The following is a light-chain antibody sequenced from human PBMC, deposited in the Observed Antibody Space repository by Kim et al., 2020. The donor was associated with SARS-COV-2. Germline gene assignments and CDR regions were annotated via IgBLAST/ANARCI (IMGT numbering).Light chain of an antibody. Sequence: SLGDRVTITCRASQGISSYLAWYQQRPGKAPKLLIYAASTLQSGVPSRFSGSGSGTEFTLTISSLQPEDFATYYCQQLNSFPRLTFGGGTKVEIK. CDR3: QQLNSFPRLT. V-gene: IGKV1-9*01. CDR2: AAS. J-gene: IGKJ4*01. CDR1: QGISSY.